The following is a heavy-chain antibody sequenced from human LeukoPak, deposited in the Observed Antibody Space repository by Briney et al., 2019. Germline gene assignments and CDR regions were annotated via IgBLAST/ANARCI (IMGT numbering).Heavy chain of an antibody. CDR2: INHSGST. Sequence: PSETLSLTCAVYGGSFSGYYWSWIRQPPGKGLEWIGEINHSGSTNYNPSLKSRVTISVDTSKNQFSLKLSSVTAADTAVYYCARDLYRGIAGSSGAFDIWGQGTMVTVSS. J-gene: IGHJ3*02. V-gene: IGHV4-34*01. CDR1: GGSFSGYY. CDR3: ARDLYRGIAGSSGAFDI. D-gene: IGHD6-13*01.